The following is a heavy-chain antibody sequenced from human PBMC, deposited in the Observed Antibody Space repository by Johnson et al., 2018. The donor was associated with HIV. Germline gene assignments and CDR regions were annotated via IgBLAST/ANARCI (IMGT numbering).Heavy chain of an antibody. D-gene: IGHD6-13*01. CDR1: GFTFSSYG. CDR3: ARSYSSLDAFDI. Sequence: QVLLVESGGGVVQPGRSLRLSCAASGFTFSSYGMHWVRQAPGKGLEWVAVIWYDGSNKYYADSVKGRFTISRDNSKNTLYLQMNSLRAEDTAVYYCARSYSSLDAFDIWGQGTMVTVSS. CDR2: IWYDGSNK. V-gene: IGHV3-33*01. J-gene: IGHJ3*02.